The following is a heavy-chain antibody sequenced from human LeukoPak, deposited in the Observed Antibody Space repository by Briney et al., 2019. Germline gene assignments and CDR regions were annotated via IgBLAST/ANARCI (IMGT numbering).Heavy chain of an antibody. V-gene: IGHV3-23*01. D-gene: IGHD3-10*01. CDR2: ISGSGGST. CDR1: GFTFKTYS. CDR3: AKGNRLLWFGELYY. Sequence: GGSLRLSCAASGFTFKTYSMNWVRQAPGKGLEWVSAISGSGGSTYYADSVKGRFTISRDNSKNTLYLQMNSLRAEDTAVYYCAKGNRLLWFGELYYWGQGTLVTVSS. J-gene: IGHJ4*02.